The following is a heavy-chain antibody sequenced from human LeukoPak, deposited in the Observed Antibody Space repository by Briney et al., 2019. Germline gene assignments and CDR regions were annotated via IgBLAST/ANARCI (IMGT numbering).Heavy chain of an antibody. D-gene: IGHD2-15*01. CDR3: AKGSCSGISSYSFDY. V-gene: IGHV3-23*01. J-gene: IGHJ4*02. CDR2: ISATGIST. Sequence: GGSLRLSCAASGFTFSSYAMGWVRQAPGKGLEWVSAISATGISTYYADSVKGRFTISRDNSKNTLYLQMDSLRAEDTAVYYCAKGSCSGISSYSFDYWGQGTLVTVSS. CDR1: GFTFSSYA.